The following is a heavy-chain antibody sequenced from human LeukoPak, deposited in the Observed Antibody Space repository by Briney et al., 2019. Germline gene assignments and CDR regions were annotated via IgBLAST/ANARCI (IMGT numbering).Heavy chain of an antibody. V-gene: IGHV3-23*01. J-gene: IGHJ4*02. Sequence: AGGSLRLSCAASGFTFSSYAMSWVRQAPGKGLEWVSAIGGSGGSTYYADSVKGRFTISRDNSKNTLYLQMNSLRAEDTAVYYCAKDRVSGLGYYGSGSPRYWGQGTLVTVSS. CDR2: IGGSGGST. CDR3: AKDRVSGLGYYGSGSPRY. D-gene: IGHD3-10*01. CDR1: GFTFSSYA.